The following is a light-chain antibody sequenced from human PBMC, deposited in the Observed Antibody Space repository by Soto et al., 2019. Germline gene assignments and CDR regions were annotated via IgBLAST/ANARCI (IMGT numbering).Light chain of an antibody. V-gene: IGKV3-20*01. CDR3: QQYDNSTRT. Sequence: EIVLTQSPGTLSLSPGERATLSCRASQSVNSNYLAWYQQKPGQGPRVLMYGASSRATGVPDRFSGSGSGTDFTLTISSLEPEDFAVYYCQQYDNSTRTFGQGTKVEIK. CDR1: QSVNSNY. CDR2: GAS. J-gene: IGKJ1*01.